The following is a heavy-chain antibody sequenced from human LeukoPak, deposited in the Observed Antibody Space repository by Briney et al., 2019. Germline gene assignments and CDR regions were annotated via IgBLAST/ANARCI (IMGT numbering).Heavy chain of an antibody. V-gene: IGHV3-7*01. Sequence: GGSLRLSCAASGSSFSSNWMTWVRQAPGKGLEWVANINEDGSGRYYVDSVKGRFTISRDNARNSVHLQMNSLSPEDTAIYYCATRYCTIAACRASSYKCMDDWGKGTTVTVSS. CDR3: ATRYCTIAACRASSYKCMDD. J-gene: IGHJ6*04. D-gene: IGHD2-8*01. CDR2: INEDGSGR. CDR1: GSSFSSNW.